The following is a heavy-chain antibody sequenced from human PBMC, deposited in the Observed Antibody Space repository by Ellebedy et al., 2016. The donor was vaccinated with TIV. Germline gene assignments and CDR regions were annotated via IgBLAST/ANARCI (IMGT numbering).Heavy chain of an antibody. V-gene: IGHV5-51*01. D-gene: IGHD1-7*01. CDR1: GYSFTSYW. Sequence: GESLKISCKGSGYSFTSYWIGWVRQMPGKGLEWMGVISPGASDTRYSPSFQGQVTISADKSNSTAYLQWSSLKASDTAMYYCARTALTGTTVRWFAPWGQGTLVTVSS. J-gene: IGHJ5*02. CDR2: ISPGASDT. CDR3: ARTALTGTTVRWFAP.